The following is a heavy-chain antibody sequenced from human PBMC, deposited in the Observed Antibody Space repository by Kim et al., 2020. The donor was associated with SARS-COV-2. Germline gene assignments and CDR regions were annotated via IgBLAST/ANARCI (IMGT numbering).Heavy chain of an antibody. CDR3: AKDRIAAAGTFDY. D-gene: IGHD6-13*01. CDR2: ISWNSGSI. V-gene: IGHV3-9*01. CDR1: GFTFDDYA. J-gene: IGHJ4*02. Sequence: GGSLRLSCAASGFTFDDYAMHWVRQAPGKGLEWVSGISWNSGSIGYADSVKGRFTISRDNPKNSLYLQMNSLRAEDTALYYCAKDRIAAAGTFDYWGQG.